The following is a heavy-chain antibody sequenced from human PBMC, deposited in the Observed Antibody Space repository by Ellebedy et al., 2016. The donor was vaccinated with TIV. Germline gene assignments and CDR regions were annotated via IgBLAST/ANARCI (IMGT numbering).Heavy chain of an antibody. Sequence: SETLSLXCAVYGGSISSYYWSWIRQPPGKGLEWIGYIYYSGSTYYNPSLKSRVTISVDTSKNQFSLKLSSVTAADTAVYYCARAEGDDWGQGTLVTVSS. CDR2: IYYSGST. CDR3: ARAEGDD. CDR1: GGSISSYY. J-gene: IGHJ4*02. V-gene: IGHV4-59*08.